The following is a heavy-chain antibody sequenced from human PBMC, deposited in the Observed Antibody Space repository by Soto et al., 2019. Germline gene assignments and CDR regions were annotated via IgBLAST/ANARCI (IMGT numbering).Heavy chain of an antibody. CDR1: GGSISSGDYY. J-gene: IGHJ4*02. Sequence: SETLSLTCTVSGGSISSGDYYWSWIRQPPGKGLEWIGYIYYSGSTYYNPSLKSRVTISVDTSKNQFSLKLSSVTAADTAVYYCARAINKKDYYDSSGYYIFDYWGQGTLVTVSS. CDR2: IYYSGST. V-gene: IGHV4-30-4*01. D-gene: IGHD3-22*01. CDR3: ARAINKKDYYDSSGYYIFDY.